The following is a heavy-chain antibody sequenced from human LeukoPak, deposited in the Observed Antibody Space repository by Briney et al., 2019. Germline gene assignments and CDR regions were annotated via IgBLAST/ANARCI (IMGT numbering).Heavy chain of an antibody. Sequence: GGSLRLSCAAPGFTFSSYGMHWVRQAPGKGLEWVAVISDDGSNKYYGGSVKGRFTISRDNSKNTLYLQMNSLRAEDTAVYYCAKDRGYSSSWYVFGYWGQGTLVTVSS. CDR2: ISDDGSNK. D-gene: IGHD6-13*01. J-gene: IGHJ4*02. CDR1: GFTFSSYG. V-gene: IGHV3-30*18. CDR3: AKDRGYSSSWYVFGY.